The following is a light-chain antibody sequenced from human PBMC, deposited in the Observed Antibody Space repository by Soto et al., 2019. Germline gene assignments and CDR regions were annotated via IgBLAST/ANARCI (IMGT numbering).Light chain of an antibody. Sequence: DIGMTQSQDSLAVSLGERATMNLKGSHMCLYNSNNKNYLVWYQQKPGQPPKLLIYWASTRESGVPDRFSGSGSGTDFTLTISSLQAEDVAVYYCQQYYNTPLTFGGRTKVDIK. J-gene: IGKJ4*01. CDR2: WAS. V-gene: IGKV4-1*01. CDR1: HMCLYNSNNKNY. CDR3: QQYYNTPLT.